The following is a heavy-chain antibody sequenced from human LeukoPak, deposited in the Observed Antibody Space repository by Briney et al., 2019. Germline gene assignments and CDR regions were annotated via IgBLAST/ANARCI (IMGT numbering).Heavy chain of an antibody. Sequence: GASVKVSRKASRYTFTSYVICWVRQAPGQGGEWMGWISAYNGNTNYAQKLQGRVTMTTDTSTSTAYMGLRSLRYDETAVYYCARGGLRNYNWFDPWGQGTLVTVSS. D-gene: IGHD4-17*01. CDR3: ARGGLRNYNWFDP. J-gene: IGHJ5*02. V-gene: IGHV1-18*01. CDR2: ISAYNGNT. CDR1: RYTFTSYV.